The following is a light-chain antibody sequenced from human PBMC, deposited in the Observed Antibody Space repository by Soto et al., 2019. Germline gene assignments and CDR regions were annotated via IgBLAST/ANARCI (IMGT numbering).Light chain of an antibody. CDR3: QQYNTDPFT. CDR2: DAS. Sequence: DIPMTQSPSTLSASVGDSVTLTCRASRSITNWLAWFQQKPGKAPKLLIYDASNLESGVPSRFSGSGSGTEFTLSISSLQPDDFGTYYCQQYNTDPFTFGPGTIVDLK. V-gene: IGKV1-5*01. J-gene: IGKJ3*01. CDR1: RSITNW.